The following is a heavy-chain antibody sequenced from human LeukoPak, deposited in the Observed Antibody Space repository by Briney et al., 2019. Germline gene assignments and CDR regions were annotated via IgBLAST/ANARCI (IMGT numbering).Heavy chain of an antibody. CDR1: GGTFSSYA. CDR3: ARDKAVTTELTQYFHH. D-gene: IGHD4-11*01. Sequence: ASVKVSCKASGGTFSSYAISWVRQAPGQGLEWMGWISGYNGYTNYAQKFQFRVTMTTDTSTSTAYMELRSLTSDDTAVYYCARDKAVTTELTQYFHHWGQGTLVTVSS. CDR2: ISGYNGYT. J-gene: IGHJ1*01. V-gene: IGHV1-18*01.